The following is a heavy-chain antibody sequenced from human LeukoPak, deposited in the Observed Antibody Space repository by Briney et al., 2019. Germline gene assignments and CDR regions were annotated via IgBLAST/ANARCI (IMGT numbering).Heavy chain of an antibody. CDR1: GFTFSSYA. Sequence: HTGGSLRLSCAAPGFTFSSYAMSWVRQAPEKGLEWVSTIGGSGGGTYYTDSVKGRFTISRDNSENTLYLQMDSLRAEDTAVYYCSRGWTTGDYWGQGTLVTVSS. V-gene: IGHV3-23*01. CDR3: SRGWTTGDY. CDR2: IGGSGGGT. J-gene: IGHJ4*02. D-gene: IGHD3-10*01.